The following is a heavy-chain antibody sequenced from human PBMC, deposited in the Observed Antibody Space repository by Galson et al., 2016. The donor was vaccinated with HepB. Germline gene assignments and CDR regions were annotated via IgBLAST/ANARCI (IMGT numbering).Heavy chain of an antibody. CDR1: GYSFTSYW. CDR2: IDPSESNI. V-gene: IGHV5-10-1*01. D-gene: IGHD6-13*01. CDR3: ARHDSSTWYSAFDI. Sequence: QSGAEVKKPGESLRISCKGSGYSFTSYWISWVRQMPGKGLEWMGRIDPSESNINYSPSFQGHVTISTDKSISTAYLQWSSLKASDTAMYYCARHDSSTWYSAFDIWGQGTMVTVSS. J-gene: IGHJ3*02.